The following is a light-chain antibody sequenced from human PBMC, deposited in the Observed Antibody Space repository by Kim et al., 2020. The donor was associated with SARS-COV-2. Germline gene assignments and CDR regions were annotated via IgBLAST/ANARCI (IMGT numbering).Light chain of an antibody. J-gene: IGLJ3*02. CDR2: YDS. CDR3: QVWDSSSDHLPWV. Sequence: SYELTQPPSVSVAPGKTARITCGGNNIGSKSVHWYQQKPGQAPVLVIYYDSDRPSGIPERFSGSNSGNTATLTISRVEAGDEADYYCQVWDSSSDHLPWVFGGGTQLTVL. V-gene: IGLV3-21*04. CDR1: NIGSKS.